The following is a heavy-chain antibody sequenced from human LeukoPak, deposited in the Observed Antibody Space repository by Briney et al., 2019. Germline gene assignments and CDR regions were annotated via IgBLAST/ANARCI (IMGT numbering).Heavy chain of an antibody. CDR2: ISYDGSNK. Sequence: GGSLRLSCAASGFTFSSYAMHWVRQAPGKGLEWVAVISYDGSNKYYADSVKGRFTISRDNSKNTLYLQMNSLRAEDTAVYYCARDTASGGSPYYYYGMDVWGQGTTVTVSS. CDR1: GFTFSSYA. D-gene: IGHD2-15*01. CDR3: ARDTASGGSPYYYYGMDV. J-gene: IGHJ6*02. V-gene: IGHV3-30-3*01.